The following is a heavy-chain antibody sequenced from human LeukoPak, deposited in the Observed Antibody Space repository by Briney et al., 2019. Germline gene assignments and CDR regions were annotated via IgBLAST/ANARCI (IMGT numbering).Heavy chain of an antibody. Sequence: QPGGSLRLSCAASGFTFSSYWMSWVRQAPGKGLEWVANIKQDGSEKYYVDTVKGRLTTSRDNAKNSLFLQMNSLRVEDTAVYYCAKALGWFFDLWGRGTLVTVSS. J-gene: IGHJ2*01. CDR3: AKALGWFFDL. CDR2: IKQDGSEK. D-gene: IGHD7-27*01. CDR1: GFTFSSYW. V-gene: IGHV3-7*01.